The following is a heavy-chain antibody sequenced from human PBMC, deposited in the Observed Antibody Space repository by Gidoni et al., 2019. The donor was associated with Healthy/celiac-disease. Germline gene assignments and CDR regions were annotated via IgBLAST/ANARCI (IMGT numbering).Heavy chain of an antibody. D-gene: IGHD3-10*01. CDR1: GFTFDDYA. V-gene: IGHV3-9*01. CDR2: SSWNSGSI. CDR3: AKDLGSGSYYYYGMDV. J-gene: IGHJ6*02. Sequence: EVQLVESGGGLVQPGRSLSLSCAASGFTFDDYAMHWVRQAPGKGLEWVSGSSWNSGSIGYADSVKGRFTISRDNAKNSLYLQMNSLRAEDTALYYCAKDLGSGSYYYYGMDVWGQGTTVTVSS.